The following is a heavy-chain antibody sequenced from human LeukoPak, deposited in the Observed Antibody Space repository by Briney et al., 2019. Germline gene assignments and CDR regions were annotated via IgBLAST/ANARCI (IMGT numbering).Heavy chain of an antibody. CDR2: IKEDGSDK. CDR1: GFTFSNYW. V-gene: IGHV3-7*01. J-gene: IGHJ4*02. Sequence: GGSLRLSCAASGFTFSNYWMSWVRQAPGKGLEWVANIKEDGSDKNYVDSVKGRFTISRDNAKNSLYLQMSSLRAEDTAVHFCARGGGRFEYWGQGNLVTVSS. D-gene: IGHD2-15*01. CDR3: ARGGGRFEY.